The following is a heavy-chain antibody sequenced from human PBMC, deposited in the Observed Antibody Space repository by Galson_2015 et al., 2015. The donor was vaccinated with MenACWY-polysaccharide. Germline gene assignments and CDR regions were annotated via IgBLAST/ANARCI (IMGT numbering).Heavy chain of an antibody. CDR3: ARIHSGPSSDFDY. V-gene: IGHV6-1*01. CDR1: GDSVSSNSGS. D-gene: IGHD5-18*01. J-gene: IGHJ4*02. CDR2: TYYRSKWYS. Sequence: CAISGDSVSSNSGSWHWVRQSPSRGLEWLGRTYYRSKWYSYYGASVKGRITINPDTSKNQFSLQLNSVTPEDMAVYYCARIHSGPSSDFDYWGQGTLVTVSS.